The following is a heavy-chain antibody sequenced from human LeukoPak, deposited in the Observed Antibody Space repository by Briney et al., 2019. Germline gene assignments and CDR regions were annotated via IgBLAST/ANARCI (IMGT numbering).Heavy chain of an antibody. J-gene: IGHJ3*02. CDR3: ARDPGYCSSTSCPKGYDAFDI. CDR1: GDSVSSNSAA. V-gene: IGHV6-1*01. CDR2: TYYRSKWYN. Sequence: SQTLSLTCAISGDSVSSNSAAWNWIRQSPSRGLEWLGRTYYRSKWYNDYAVSVKSRITINPDTSKNQFSLQLNSVTPEDTAVYYCARDPGYCSSTSCPKGYDAFDIWGQGTMVTVSS. D-gene: IGHD2-2*01.